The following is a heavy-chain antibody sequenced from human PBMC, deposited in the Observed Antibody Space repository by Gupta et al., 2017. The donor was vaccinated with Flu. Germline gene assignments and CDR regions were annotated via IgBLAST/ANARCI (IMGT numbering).Heavy chain of an antibody. Sequence: EVQLVESGGGLVKPGGSLRLSCAASGFTFSNYSMNWVRQAPRKGLEWVSSISSSGDYVYYADSMQGRFTVSRDNAKNSLYLQMNRLRAEDAAVYYCAGGLGSGYYRGAFHIWGQGTMVTVSS. CDR2: ISSSGDYV. J-gene: IGHJ3*02. CDR1: GFTFSNYS. V-gene: IGHV3-21*01. D-gene: IGHD3-22*01. CDR3: AGGLGSGYYRGAFHI.